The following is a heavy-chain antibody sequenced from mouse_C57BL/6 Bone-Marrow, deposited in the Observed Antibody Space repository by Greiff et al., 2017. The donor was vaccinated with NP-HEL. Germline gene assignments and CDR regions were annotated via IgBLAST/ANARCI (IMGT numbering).Heavy chain of an antibody. CDR1: GYSFTDYN. CDR3: AIAIYYYGRADY. V-gene: IGHV1-39*01. CDR2: INPNYGTT. Sequence: VQLQQSGPELVKPGASVKISCKASGYSFTDYNMNWVKQSNGKSLEWIGVINPNYGTTSYNQKFKGKATLTVDQYSSTAYMQLNNLTSKDSAVYYCAIAIYYYGRADYWGQGTSVTVSS. J-gene: IGHJ4*01. D-gene: IGHD1-1*01.